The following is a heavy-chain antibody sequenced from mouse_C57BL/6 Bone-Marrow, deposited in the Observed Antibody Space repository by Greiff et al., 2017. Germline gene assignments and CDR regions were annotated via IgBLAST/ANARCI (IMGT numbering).Heavy chain of an antibody. D-gene: IGHD2-4*01. CDR1: GYAFSSSW. Sequence: QVQLKESGPELVKPGASVKISCKASGYAFSSSWMNWVKQRPGTGLEWIGRIYPGDGDTNYNGKFKGKATLTADKSSSTAYMQLSSLTSEDSAVYFWAREGLRRAMDDWGQGTSVTGSS. CDR3: AREGLRRAMDD. J-gene: IGHJ4*01. V-gene: IGHV1-82*01. CDR2: IYPGDGDT.